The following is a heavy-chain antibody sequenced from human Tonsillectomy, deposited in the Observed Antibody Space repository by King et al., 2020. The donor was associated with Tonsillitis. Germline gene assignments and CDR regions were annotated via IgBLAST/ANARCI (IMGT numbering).Heavy chain of an antibody. CDR2: TRNKANSYTT. CDR3: ARGPTSYCGYDRNEIDS. CDR1: GFTFSDHY. Sequence: VQLVESGGGLVQPGGSLRLSCAASGFTFSDHYLDWVRQAPGKGLEWVGRTRNKANSYTTEYAASVKGRFTISRDDSKNSLYLQMNSLKTEDTAVYYCARGPTSYCGYDRNEIDSWGPGTLVTVSS. J-gene: IGHJ4*02. D-gene: IGHD5-12*01. V-gene: IGHV3-72*01.